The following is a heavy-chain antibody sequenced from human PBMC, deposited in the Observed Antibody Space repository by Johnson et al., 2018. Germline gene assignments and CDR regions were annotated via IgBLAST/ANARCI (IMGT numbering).Heavy chain of an antibody. V-gene: IGHV4-39*01. D-gene: IGHD1-26*01. CDR3: ARLATTLLWYFDL. Sequence: QVQLQESGPGLVKPSETXSLTCTVSGGSISSSSYYWGWIRQPPGTGLEWIGSIYYSGNPYYTPSLKSRVTISVDTSKNQFSPKLSSVTAADPAVYYCARLATTLLWYFDLWGRGTLVTVSS. CDR2: IYYSGNP. J-gene: IGHJ2*01. CDR1: GGSISSSSYY.